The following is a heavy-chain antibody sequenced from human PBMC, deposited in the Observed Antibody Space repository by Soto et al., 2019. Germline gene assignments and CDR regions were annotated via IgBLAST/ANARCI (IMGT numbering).Heavy chain of an antibody. V-gene: IGHV3-23*01. Sequence: GGSLRLSCAASGFTFNNYAMNWVRQAPGKGLEWVATISATGGSTYYADSVKGRFTISRDNSKNTLYLQMNGLRVEDTAVYYCAKDRLAGNFDYWGQGTQITVSS. CDR2: ISATGGST. CDR3: AKDRLAGNFDY. J-gene: IGHJ4*02. CDR1: GFTFNNYA.